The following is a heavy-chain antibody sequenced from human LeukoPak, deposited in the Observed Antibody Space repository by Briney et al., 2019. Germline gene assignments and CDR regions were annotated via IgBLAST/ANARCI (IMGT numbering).Heavy chain of an antibody. CDR2: ISSSGSTI. Sequence: PGGSLRLSCAASRFTFSSYSMNWVRQAPGKGLEWVSYISSSGSTIYYADSVKGRFTISRDNAKNSLYLQMNSLRAEDTAVYYCAFAVVPAAMPWFDPWGQGTLVTVSS. D-gene: IGHD2-2*01. V-gene: IGHV3-48*04. CDR1: RFTFSSYS. CDR3: AFAVVPAAMPWFDP. J-gene: IGHJ5*02.